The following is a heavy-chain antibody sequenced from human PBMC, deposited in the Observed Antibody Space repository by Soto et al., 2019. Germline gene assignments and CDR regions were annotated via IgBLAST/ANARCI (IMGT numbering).Heavy chain of an antibody. CDR2: VHYSWSS. CDR1: RASVSSNNW. J-gene: IGHJ4*02. D-gene: IGHD1-1*01. V-gene: IGHV4-4*02. Sequence: QVQLQESGPGLVKPSGTLSLTCAVSRASVSSNNWWAWFRQPPGQGLEWIGEVHYSWSSNYNPSLKSRVTISLDRSKDQFSLSLTSVTAADTATYYWALVTTGYVVNFDRWGQGILVIVSS. CDR3: ALVTTGYVVNFDR.